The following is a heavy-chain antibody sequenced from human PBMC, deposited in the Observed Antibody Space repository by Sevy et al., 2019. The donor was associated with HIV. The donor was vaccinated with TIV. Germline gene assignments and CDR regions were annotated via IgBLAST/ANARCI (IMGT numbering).Heavy chain of an antibody. D-gene: IGHD1-7*01. CDR1: GFTFSSYS. J-gene: IGHJ6*02. Sequence: AGSLRLSCAASGFTFSSYSMNWVHQAPGKGLEWVSYISSSSSTIYYADSVKGRFTISRDNAKNSLYLQMNSLRDEDTAVYYCARGEYWNFPYGMDVWGQGTTVTVSS. CDR2: ISSSSSTI. CDR3: ARGEYWNFPYGMDV. V-gene: IGHV3-48*02.